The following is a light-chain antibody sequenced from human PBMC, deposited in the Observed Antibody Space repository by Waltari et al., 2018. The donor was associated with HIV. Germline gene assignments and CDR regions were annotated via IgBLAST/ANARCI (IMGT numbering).Light chain of an antibody. J-gene: IGLJ3*02. Sequence: QSVLTQPPSVSAAPGQKVTISCSGRTSDIGENYVSWYQQLPGTAPKLLIYGNEKRPAGIPYRCSVSKSGTSATLNITGVQSGDGADYYCETWENSLSAGVFGGGTKLTVL. CDR1: TSDIGENY. V-gene: IGLV1-51*01. CDR3: ETWENSLSAGV. CDR2: GNE.